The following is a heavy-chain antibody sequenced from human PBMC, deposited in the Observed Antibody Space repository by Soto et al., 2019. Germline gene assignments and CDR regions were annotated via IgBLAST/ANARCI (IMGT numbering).Heavy chain of an antibody. J-gene: IGHJ3*02. Sequence: GGSLRLSCTASGFIFSKFGMHWVRQAPGKGLEWVAIIYFDGSKTYYADSVKGRFNISRDNSKNTMYLEMESLRAEDTAVYFCVREKDGFDIWRQGTKVTVSS. CDR1: GFIFSKFG. CDR2: IYFDGSKT. CDR3: VREKDGFDI. V-gene: IGHV3-33*01.